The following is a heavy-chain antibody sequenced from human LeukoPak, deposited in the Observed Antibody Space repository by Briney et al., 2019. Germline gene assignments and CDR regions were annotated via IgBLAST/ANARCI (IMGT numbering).Heavy chain of an antibody. CDR2: FDPEDAET. J-gene: IGHJ4*02. V-gene: IGHV1-24*01. D-gene: IGHD1-26*01. Sequence: GASVKVSCKVSGYTLTELSMHWVRQAPGKGLEWMGSFDPEDAETIYAQKFQGRVTMTEDTSTDTAYMGLSSLRSDDTAVYYCATGGSLIVGETGFDYWGQGTLVTVSS. CDR1: GYTLTELS. CDR3: ATGGSLIVGETGFDY.